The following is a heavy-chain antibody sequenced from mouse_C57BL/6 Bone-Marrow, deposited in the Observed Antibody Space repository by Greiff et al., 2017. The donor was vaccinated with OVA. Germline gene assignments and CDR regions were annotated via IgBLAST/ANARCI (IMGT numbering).Heavy chain of an antibody. Sequence: VQRVESGAELVRPGASVKLSCKASGYTFTDYYINWVKQRPGQGLEWIARIYPGSGNTYYNEKFKGKATLTAEKSSSTAYMQLSSLTSEDSAVYFCARFTTVLGRWYFDVWGTGTTVTVSS. CDR3: ARFTTVLGRWYFDV. J-gene: IGHJ1*03. D-gene: IGHD1-1*01. CDR1: GYTFTDYY. V-gene: IGHV1-76*01. CDR2: IYPGSGNT.